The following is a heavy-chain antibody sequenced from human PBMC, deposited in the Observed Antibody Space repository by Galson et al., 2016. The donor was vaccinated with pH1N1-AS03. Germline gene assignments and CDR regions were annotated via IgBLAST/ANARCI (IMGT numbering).Heavy chain of an antibody. CDR2: IYYTGIT. Sequence: ETLSLTCTVSGDSVSGGTYYWNWIRQPPGKGLEWIGYIYYTGITNYNPSLASRLTISIDRSKNQISLTLGSVTAADTAMYYCARNGVLTGYHATGRERVDYWCQGTLVIVSS. CDR3: ARNGVLTGYHATGRERVDY. CDR1: GDSVSGGTYY. J-gene: IGHJ4*02. D-gene: IGHD3-9*01. V-gene: IGHV4-61*01.